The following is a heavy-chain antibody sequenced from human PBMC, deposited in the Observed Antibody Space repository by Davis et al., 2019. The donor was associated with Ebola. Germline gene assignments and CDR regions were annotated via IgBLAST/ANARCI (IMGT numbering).Heavy chain of an antibody. CDR1: GYTFSNYW. Sequence: PGGSLRLSCQASGYTFSNYWIGWVRQTPGKGLEWMGLIYPSDSDTVYSPSFQGQVNFAVDKSITTAYLQWSSLKASDTAMYYCARVAAAGTEGPFDYWGQGTLVTVSS. D-gene: IGHD6-13*01. CDR2: IYPSDSDT. J-gene: IGHJ4*02. CDR3: ARVAAAGTEGPFDY. V-gene: IGHV5-51*01.